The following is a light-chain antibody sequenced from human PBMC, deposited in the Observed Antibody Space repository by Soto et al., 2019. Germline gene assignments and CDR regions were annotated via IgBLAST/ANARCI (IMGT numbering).Light chain of an antibody. Sequence: EIVLTQSPGTLSFSPGERDPLXCRASQSVSSTYLAWYQQKPGQAPRLLIYGASSRATGIPDRFSGSGSGTDFTLTISRLEPEDFALYYCQQYGSSPRTFGQGTKVDIK. V-gene: IGKV3-20*01. CDR3: QQYGSSPRT. CDR2: GAS. J-gene: IGKJ1*01. CDR1: QSVSSTY.